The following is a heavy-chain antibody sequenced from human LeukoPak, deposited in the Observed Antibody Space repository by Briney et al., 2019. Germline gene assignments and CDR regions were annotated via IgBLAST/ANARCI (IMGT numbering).Heavy chain of an antibody. J-gene: IGHJ4*02. D-gene: IGHD5-12*01. Sequence: SVKVSCKASGGTFSSYAISWVRQAPGQGLEWMGGIIPIFGTANYAQKFQSRVTITADESTSTAYMELSSLRSEDTAVYYCARSPSGYSGYDPVYFWGQGTLVTVSS. CDR3: ARSPSGYSGYDPVYF. CDR2: IIPIFGTA. V-gene: IGHV1-69*13. CDR1: GGTFSSYA.